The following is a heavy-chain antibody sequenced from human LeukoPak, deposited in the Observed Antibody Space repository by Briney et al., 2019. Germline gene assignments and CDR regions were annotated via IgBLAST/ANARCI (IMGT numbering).Heavy chain of an antibody. Sequence: GGSLRLSCAASGFTFSSYAMSWVRQAPGKGLEWVSVISGSGADTYYAHSVGGRFTISRDNSKNTLYLQMNSLRAEDTAVYYCARDSVGATKWFDPWGQGTLVTVSS. V-gene: IGHV3-23*01. J-gene: IGHJ5*02. CDR3: ARDSVGATKWFDP. D-gene: IGHD1-26*01. CDR2: ISGSGADT. CDR1: GFTFSSYA.